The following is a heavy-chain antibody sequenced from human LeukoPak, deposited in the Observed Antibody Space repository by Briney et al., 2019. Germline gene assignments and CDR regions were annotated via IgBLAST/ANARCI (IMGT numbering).Heavy chain of an antibody. J-gene: IGHJ4*02. CDR3: ARDKIYSSGWYDYYFDY. CDR1: GFTVSDNY. D-gene: IGHD6-19*01. Sequence: PGWSLRLSCAASGFTVSDNYMTWVRQAPGKGLEWVSSIYSAGATHYAESVKGRFTISRDNSKNTLYLQMNSLRAEDTTVYYCARDKIYSSGWYDYYFDYWGQGTLVTVSS. CDR2: IYSAGAT. V-gene: IGHV3-66*02.